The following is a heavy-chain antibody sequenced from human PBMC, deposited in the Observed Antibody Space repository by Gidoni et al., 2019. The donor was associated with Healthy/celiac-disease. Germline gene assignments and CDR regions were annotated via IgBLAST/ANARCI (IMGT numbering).Heavy chain of an antibody. V-gene: IGHV4-34*01. J-gene: IGHJ4*02. Sequence: QVQLQQWGAGLLKPSETLSLTCAVYGGSFSGYYWSWIRQPPGTGLEWIGEINHSGSTNYNPSLKSRVTISVDTSKNQFSLKLSSVTAADTAVYYCARVFTAAGTVVDYWGQGTLVTVSS. CDR3: ARVFTAAGTVVDY. CDR2: INHSGST. D-gene: IGHD6-13*01. CDR1: GGSFSGYY.